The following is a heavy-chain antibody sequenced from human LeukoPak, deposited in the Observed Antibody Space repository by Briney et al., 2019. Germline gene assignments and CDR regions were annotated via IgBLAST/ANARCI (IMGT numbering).Heavy chain of an antibody. D-gene: IGHD3-22*01. J-gene: IGHJ1*01. V-gene: IGHV3-30-3*01. CDR3: ARDSRGVYYYDSSGYPEYFQH. CDR1: GFTFSSYA. CDR2: ISYDGSNK. Sequence: SGGSLRLSCAASGFTFSSYAMHWVRQAPGKGLEWVAVISYDGSNKYYADSVKGRFTISRDNSKNTLYLQMNSLRAEDTAVYYCARDSRGVYYYDSSGYPEYFQHWGQGTLVTVSS.